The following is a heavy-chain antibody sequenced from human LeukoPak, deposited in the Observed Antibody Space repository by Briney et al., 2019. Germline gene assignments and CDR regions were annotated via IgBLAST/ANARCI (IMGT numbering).Heavy chain of an antibody. D-gene: IGHD6-6*01. V-gene: IGHV4-59*01. CDR3: ARGGAARLHFQN. CDR1: GGSISTYY. J-gene: IGHJ1*01. Sequence: SETLSLTCTVSGGSISTYYWNWIRQPPGKGLEWIGYIYHGGSTNFNPSLQSRVTISVDTSKNQFSLNLNSVTAADTAVYYCARGGAARLHFQNWGQGTLVTVSS. CDR2: IYHGGST.